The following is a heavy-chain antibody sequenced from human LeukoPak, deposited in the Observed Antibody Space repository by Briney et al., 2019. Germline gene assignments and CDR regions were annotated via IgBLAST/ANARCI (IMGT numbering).Heavy chain of an antibody. CDR1: GYTFAGYY. V-gene: IGHV7-4-1*02. D-gene: IGHD2-2*01. J-gene: IGHJ6*02. CDR2: INTNTGNP. Sequence: ASVKVSCKTSGYTFAGYYVHWVRQAPGQGLEWMGWINTNTGNPTYAQGFTGRFVFSLDTSVSTAYLQISSLKAEDTAVYYCGSTSWNYYGMDVWGQGTTVTVSS. CDR3: GSTSWNYYGMDV.